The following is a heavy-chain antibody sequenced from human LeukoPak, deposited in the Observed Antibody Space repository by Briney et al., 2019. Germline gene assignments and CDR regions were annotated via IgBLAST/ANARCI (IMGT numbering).Heavy chain of an antibody. CDR1: GFTFRSYS. D-gene: IGHD2-21*01. CDR3: AQSIGRVVGTFDF. V-gene: IGHV3-21*01. Sequence: GGSLRLSCAVSGFTFRSYSMNWVRRAPAKALEGGSSNSSSWTYIYYADSVEGRFTISRDNAKNSLYLQMNSLSAEDAGVYCRAQSIGRVVGTFDFWGQGTLVTVSS. J-gene: IGHJ4*02. CDR2: NSSSWTYI.